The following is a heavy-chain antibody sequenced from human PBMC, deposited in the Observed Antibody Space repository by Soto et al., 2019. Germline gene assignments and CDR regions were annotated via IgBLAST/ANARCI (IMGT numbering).Heavy chain of an antibody. CDR1: GFTFSSYS. Sequence: EVQLVESGGGLVKPGGSLRLSCAASGFTFSSYSMNWVRQAPGKGLEWVSAISSSSSYIYDSDSVKGRFSISRDNAKNSQYLQLNRLRAEDTAVYYCASRTVEEVPYGDYRTRCDMYYYYIDVWGTGTTVTGSS. V-gene: IGHV3-21*01. D-gene: IGHD4-17*01. CDR3: ASRTVEEVPYGDYRTRCDMYYYYIDV. CDR2: ISSSSSYI. J-gene: IGHJ6*03.